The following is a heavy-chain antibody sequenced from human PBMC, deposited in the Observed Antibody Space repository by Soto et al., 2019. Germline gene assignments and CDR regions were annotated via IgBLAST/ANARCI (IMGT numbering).Heavy chain of an antibody. CDR1: GGSISSYY. D-gene: IGHD1-1*01. CDR2: ISYGGGT. Sequence: QVQLQESGPGLVRPSETLSLTCTVSGGSISSYYWSWIRQPPGKGLEWIAYISYGGGTNYNPSLKSRITISVDTSKNHFSLRLTSVTAADTAVYYCARGNPWDIWGQGTLVTVSS. CDR3: ARGNPWDI. J-gene: IGHJ4*02. V-gene: IGHV4-59*01.